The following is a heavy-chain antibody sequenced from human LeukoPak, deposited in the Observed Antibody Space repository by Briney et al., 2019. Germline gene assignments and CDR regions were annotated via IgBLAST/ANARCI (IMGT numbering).Heavy chain of an antibody. V-gene: IGHV3-23*01. CDR1: GFTFSSYA. CDR3: AKVRWDNSGWYYLDS. Sequence: GGSLRLSCAASGFTFSSYAMSWVRQAPGKGLEWVSAISGSGDYTYYADSVKGRFTISRDNSKSTLLLQMNSLRAEDTAVYYCAKVRWDNSGWYYLDSWGQGTLVTVSS. J-gene: IGHJ4*02. D-gene: IGHD6-19*01. CDR2: ISGSGDYT.